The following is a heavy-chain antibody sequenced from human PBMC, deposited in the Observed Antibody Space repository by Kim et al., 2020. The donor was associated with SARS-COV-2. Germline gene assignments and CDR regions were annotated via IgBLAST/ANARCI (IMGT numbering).Heavy chain of an antibody. CDR1: GFTFSTYS. J-gene: IGHJ4*02. V-gene: IGHV3-21*06. D-gene: IGHD3-10*01. CDR3: ARDGITMVRGVDY. CDR2: ISSSGSFI. Sequence: GGSLRLSCAASGFTFSTYSMNWVRQAPGKGLEWVSSISSSGSFIYYADSVKGRFTISRDNAKNSLYLQMNSLRAEDTAVYFCARDGITMVRGVDYRGQGTLVTVSS.